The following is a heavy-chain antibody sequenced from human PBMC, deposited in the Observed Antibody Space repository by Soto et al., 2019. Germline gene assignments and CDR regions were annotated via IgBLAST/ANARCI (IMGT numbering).Heavy chain of an antibody. Sequence: QVQLVQSGAEVKKPGSSVKVSCKASGGTFSSYAISWVRQAPGQGLEWMGGIIPIFGTANYAQKFQGRVTITADESTSTAYMELSSLRSEDTAVYYCAREIQEGSGSYYPYYYYGMDVWGQGTTVTVSS. CDR2: IIPIFGTA. J-gene: IGHJ6*02. CDR1: GGTFSSYA. V-gene: IGHV1-69*01. CDR3: AREIQEGSGSYYPYYYYGMDV. D-gene: IGHD3-10*01.